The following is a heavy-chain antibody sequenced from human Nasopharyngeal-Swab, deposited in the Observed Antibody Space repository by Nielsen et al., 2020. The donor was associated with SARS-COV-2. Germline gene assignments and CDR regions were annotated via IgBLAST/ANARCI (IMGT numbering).Heavy chain of an antibody. V-gene: IGHV3-11*03. CDR3: ARRRVSGWNSGYEAPPDY. CDR2: ISSSSSYT. D-gene: IGHD5-12*01. Sequence: WIRQPPGKGLEWVSYISSSSSYTNYADSVKGRFTISRDNAKNSLYLQMNSLRAEDTAVYYCARRRVSGWNSGYEAPPDYWGQGTLVTVSS. J-gene: IGHJ4*02.